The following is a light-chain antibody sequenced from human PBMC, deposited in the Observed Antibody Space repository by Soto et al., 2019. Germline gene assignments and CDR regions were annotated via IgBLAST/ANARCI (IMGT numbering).Light chain of an antibody. CDR3: QQSYSTPIS. Sequence: DIQMTQSPSSLSASVGDRVTITCRASQSISSHLNWYQQKPGKAPKLLMYAASSLQSGVPSRFSGSGSGTDFTLTISSLQPEDFGSYYWQQSYSTPISFGQGTRLEMK. CDR1: QSISSH. J-gene: IGKJ5*01. V-gene: IGKV1-39*01. CDR2: AAS.